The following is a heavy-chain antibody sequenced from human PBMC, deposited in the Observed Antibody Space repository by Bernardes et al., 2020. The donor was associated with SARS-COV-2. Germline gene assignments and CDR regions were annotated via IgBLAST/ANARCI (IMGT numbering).Heavy chain of an antibody. Sequence: GSLRLSCAASGFTFSGYAMTWGRQAPGKGLGWVSAISGSGSATYYTDSVKGRFTISRDNSKNTLFLQMNSLRAEDTALYFCAREDYELDLWGQGTLVTVSS. V-gene: IGHV3-23*01. CDR2: ISGSGSAT. CDR1: GFTFSGYA. D-gene: IGHD4-17*01. J-gene: IGHJ5*02. CDR3: AREDYELDL.